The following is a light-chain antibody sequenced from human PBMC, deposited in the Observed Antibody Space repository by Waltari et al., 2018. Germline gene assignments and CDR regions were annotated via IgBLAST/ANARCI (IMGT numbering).Light chain of an antibody. CDR2: DAA. V-gene: IGKV1-16*02. CDR3: QQYESYPYT. J-gene: IGKJ2*01. CDR1: QFVGNS. Sequence: DIQMTQSPSSLSASVGDRVTITCRASQFVGNSLAWFQQKPGKAPKSLIYDAARLQTGVPSKFSPSGSGTDFTLTITSLQSEDFATYYCQQYESYPYTFGQGTKLEI.